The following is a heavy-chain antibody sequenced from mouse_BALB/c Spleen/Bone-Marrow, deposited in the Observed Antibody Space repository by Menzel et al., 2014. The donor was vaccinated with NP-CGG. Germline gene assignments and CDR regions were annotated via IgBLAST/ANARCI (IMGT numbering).Heavy chain of an antibody. D-gene: IGHD1-1*01. V-gene: IGHV3-8*02. CDR1: GDSITSGY. Sequence: EVKVEESGPSLVKPSQTPSLTCSVTGDSITSGYWNWIRKFPGNKLEYMGYISYSGSTYYNPSLKSRISITRDTSKNQYYLQLNSVTTEDTATYYCARILLRSYAMDYWGQGTSVTVSS. J-gene: IGHJ4*01. CDR3: ARILLRSYAMDY. CDR2: ISYSGST.